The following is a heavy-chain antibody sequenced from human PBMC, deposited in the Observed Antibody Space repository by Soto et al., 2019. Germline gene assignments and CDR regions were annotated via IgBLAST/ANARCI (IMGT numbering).Heavy chain of an antibody. Sequence: GGSLRLSCAASGFTFSSYGMHWVRQAPGKGLEWVAVIWYDGSNKYYADSVKGRFTISRDNSKNTLYLQMNSLRAEDTAVYYCARAGGYDRQVDYWGQGTLVTVYS. CDR2: IWYDGSNK. D-gene: IGHD5-12*01. CDR3: ARAGGYDRQVDY. CDR1: GFTFSSYG. J-gene: IGHJ4*02. V-gene: IGHV3-33*01.